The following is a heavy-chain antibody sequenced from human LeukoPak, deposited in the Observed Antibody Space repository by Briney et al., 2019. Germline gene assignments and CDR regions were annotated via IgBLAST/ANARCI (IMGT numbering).Heavy chain of an antibody. CDR2: IVPNSGGT. CDR1: GYTFTDYY. D-gene: IGHD3-22*01. V-gene: IGHV1-2*02. J-gene: IGHJ1*01. Sequence: GASVKVSCKTSGYTFTDYYIHCVRQAPGQGLEWMGWIVPNSGGTNYAQKFQGRVTMTRDTSISTAYMELNRLRYDDTAVYFCATVGYCDRSVYYCDEDPHWGQGTLVTVSS. CDR3: ATVGYCDRSVYYCDEDPH.